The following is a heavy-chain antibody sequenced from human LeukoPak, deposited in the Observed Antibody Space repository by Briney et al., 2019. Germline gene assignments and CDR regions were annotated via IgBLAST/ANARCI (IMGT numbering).Heavy chain of an antibody. J-gene: IGHJ6*04. V-gene: IGHV4-34*01. D-gene: IGHD3-10*01. Sequence: PSETLSLTCAVYGGSFSGYYWSWIRQPPGKGLEWIGEINHSGSTNYNPSLKSRVTISVDTSKNQFSLKLSSVTDADTAVYYCARGPSRRWYGSGSRYYYYYGMGVWGKVATVTVSS. CDR1: GGSFSGYY. CDR3: ARGPSRRWYGSGSRYYYYYGMGV. CDR2: INHSGST.